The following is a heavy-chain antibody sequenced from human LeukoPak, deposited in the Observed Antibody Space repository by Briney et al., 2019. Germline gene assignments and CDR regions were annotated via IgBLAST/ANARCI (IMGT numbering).Heavy chain of an antibody. Sequence: SVKVSCKASGGTFVSFTISWVRQAPGQGLEWMGRTIPMLGMSNYTQKFQDRVTITADKSTSTAYMELSGLRSEDTAVYYCARDLGYCAGASCSRWGYGFGIWGQGTKVIVSS. D-gene: IGHD2-8*02. CDR1: GGTFVSFT. CDR3: ARDLGYCAGASCSRWGYGFGI. V-gene: IGHV1-69*04. J-gene: IGHJ3*02. CDR2: TIPMLGMS.